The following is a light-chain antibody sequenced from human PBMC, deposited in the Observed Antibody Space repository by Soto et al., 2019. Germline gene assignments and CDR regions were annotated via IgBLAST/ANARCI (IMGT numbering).Light chain of an antibody. Sequence: QAVVTQEPSFSVSPGRTVTLTCGLSSGSVSTSYYPSWYQQTPGQAPRSLIYSTNTRSSGVPDRFSGSILGNKAALAITGAPADDEFDYYSVLYMGSGIWVFGGGTKLTVL. CDR3: VLYMGSGIWV. CDR1: SGSVSTSYY. J-gene: IGLJ3*02. CDR2: STN. V-gene: IGLV8-61*01.